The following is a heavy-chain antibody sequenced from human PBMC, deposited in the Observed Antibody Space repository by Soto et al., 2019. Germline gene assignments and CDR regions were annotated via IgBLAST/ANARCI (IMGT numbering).Heavy chain of an antibody. J-gene: IGHJ6*02. CDR2: ISAYNGNT. D-gene: IGHD4-17*01. CDR1: GYTFTSYG. V-gene: IGHV1-18*04. Sequence: ASVKVSCKASGYTFTSYGISWVRQAPGQGLEWMGWISAYNGNTNYAQKLQGRVTMTTDTSTSTAYMELRSLRSDDTAVYYCARDYGGNPVRYYYYGMDVWGQGTTVTVSS. CDR3: ARDYGGNPVRYYYYGMDV.